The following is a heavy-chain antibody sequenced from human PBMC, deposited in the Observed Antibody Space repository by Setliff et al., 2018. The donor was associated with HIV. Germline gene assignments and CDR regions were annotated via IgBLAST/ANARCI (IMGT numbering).Heavy chain of an antibody. V-gene: IGHV1-3*01. D-gene: IGHD6-13*01. CDR3: ARPDSRWYARGRDPLYGLDV. Sequence: GASVKVSCKASGYTFTNYAMQWVRQAPGQGLEWMGWINAGNGSTKYSQRFQGRVTITRDTFASIAYMELSSLRSEDTAVYYCARPDSRWYARGRDPLYGLDVWGQGTTVTVS. CDR1: GYTFTNYA. J-gene: IGHJ6*02. CDR2: INAGNGST.